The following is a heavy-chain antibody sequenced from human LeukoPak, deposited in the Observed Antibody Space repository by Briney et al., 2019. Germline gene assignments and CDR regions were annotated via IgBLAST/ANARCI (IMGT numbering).Heavy chain of an antibody. J-gene: IGHJ4*02. Sequence: GRSLRLSCAASGFTFSNYAMHWVRQAPGKGLEWVSAISGSGSSTYYADSVKGRFTISRDNSKNTLYLQVNSLRAEDTAVFYCAKAISCSDGTCSFFDYWGQGALITVSS. V-gene: IGHV3-23*01. CDR3: AKAISCSDGTCSFFDY. CDR2: ISGSGSST. CDR1: GFTFSNYA. D-gene: IGHD2-15*01.